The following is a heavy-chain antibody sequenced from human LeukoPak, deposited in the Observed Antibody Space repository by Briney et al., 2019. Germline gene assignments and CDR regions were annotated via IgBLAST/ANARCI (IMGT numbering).Heavy chain of an antibody. J-gene: IGHJ4*02. Sequence: YWSWIRQPPGKGLEWIGYIYYSGSTYYNPSLKSRVTISVDTSKNQFSLKLSSVTAADTAVYYCATSIAVAGPDYWGQGTLVTVSS. CDR1: Y. CDR2: IYYSGST. V-gene: IGHV4-30-4*01. CDR3: ATSIAVAGPDY. D-gene: IGHD6-19*01.